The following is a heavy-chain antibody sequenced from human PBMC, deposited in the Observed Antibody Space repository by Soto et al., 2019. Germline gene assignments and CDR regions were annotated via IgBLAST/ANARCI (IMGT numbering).Heavy chain of an antibody. J-gene: IGHJ4*02. Sequence: PGGSLRLSCVASGFTFSTHETNWVRQAPGKAPEWVSFISRTGSIIYYADSVKGRFSISRDDAKNSLYLQMNSLRAEDTAVYYCVKDGTTDGLTSFESWGQGTLVTVSS. D-gene: IGHD4-4*01. V-gene: IGHV3-48*03. CDR2: ISRTGSII. CDR3: VKDGTTDGLTSFES. CDR1: GFTFSTHE.